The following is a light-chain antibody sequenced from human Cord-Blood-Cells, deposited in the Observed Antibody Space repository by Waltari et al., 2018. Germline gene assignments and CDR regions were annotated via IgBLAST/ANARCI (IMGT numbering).Light chain of an antibody. CDR1: SSDVRGYNY. Sequence: QSALTQPASVSGSPGQSLTISCPGTSSDVRGYNYVSWYQQHPGKAPKLMIYDVSNRPSGVSNRFSGSKSGNTASLTISGLQAEDEADYYCSSYTSSSTLVVFGGGTKLTVL. V-gene: IGLV2-14*01. CDR3: SSYTSSSTLVV. J-gene: IGLJ2*01. CDR2: DVS.